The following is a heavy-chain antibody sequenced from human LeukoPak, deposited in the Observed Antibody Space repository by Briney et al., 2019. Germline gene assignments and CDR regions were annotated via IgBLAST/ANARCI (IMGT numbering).Heavy chain of an antibody. V-gene: IGHV1-69*05. D-gene: IGHD5-12*01. Sequence: SVKVSCKASGGTFSSYAISWVRQAPGQGLEWMGGIIPIFGTANYAQKFQGRVTITMDESTSTAYMELSSLRSEDTAVYYCARDIVATIENWFDPWGQGTRVTVSS. J-gene: IGHJ5*02. CDR1: GGTFSSYA. CDR3: ARDIVATIENWFDP. CDR2: IIPIFGTA.